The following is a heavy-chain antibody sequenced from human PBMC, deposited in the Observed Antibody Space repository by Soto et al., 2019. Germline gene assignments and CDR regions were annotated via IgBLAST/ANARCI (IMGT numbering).Heavy chain of an antibody. V-gene: IGHV4-61*05. CDR3: ARAMVTIFGVDYYYYGMDV. CDR1: GGYVSRGSICKRRYY. Sequence: SEILSLTSPVSGGYVSRGSICKRRYYWGGIRQPPGKGLEWIGYIYYSGSTNYNPSLKSRVTISVDTSKNQFSLKLSSVTAADTAVYYCARAMVTIFGVDYYYYGMDVWGQETTVTVSS. D-gene: IGHD3-3*01. J-gene: IGHJ6*02. CDR2: IYYSGST.